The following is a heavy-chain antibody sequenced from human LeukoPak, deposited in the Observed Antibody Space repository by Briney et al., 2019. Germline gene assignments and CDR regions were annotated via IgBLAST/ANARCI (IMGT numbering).Heavy chain of an antibody. J-gene: IGHJ4*02. CDR1: GYTFTGYY. Sequence: ASVKVSCKASGYTFTGYYMHWVRQAPGQGLEWMGWISPNSGDTDIAQKFQGRVTMTRDTSISTAYMELSRLRSDDTAVYYCARVRLRPAAIALGYWGQGTLVTVSS. CDR3: ARVRLRPAAIALGY. V-gene: IGHV1-2*02. D-gene: IGHD2-2*02. CDR2: ISPNSGDT.